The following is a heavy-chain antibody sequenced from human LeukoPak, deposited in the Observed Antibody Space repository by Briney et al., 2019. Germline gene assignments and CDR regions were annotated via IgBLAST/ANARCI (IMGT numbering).Heavy chain of an antibody. CDR1: EFTFSSYS. V-gene: IGHV3-21*01. J-gene: IGHJ4*02. Sequence: GGSLRLSCAASEFTFSSYSMNWVRQAPGKGLEWVSSISSSSSYIYYADSVKGRFTISRDNAKNSLYLQMNSLRAEDTAVYYCARDVYYDFWSGVDYWGQGTLVTVSS. CDR2: ISSSSSYI. D-gene: IGHD3-3*01. CDR3: ARDVYYDFWSGVDY.